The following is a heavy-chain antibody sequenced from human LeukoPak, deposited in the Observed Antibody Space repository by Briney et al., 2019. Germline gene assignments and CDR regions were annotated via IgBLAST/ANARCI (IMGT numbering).Heavy chain of an antibody. CDR2: IHSTGAT. D-gene: IGHD3-22*01. Sequence: SETLSLTCSVSGDSITSGSFYWGWIRQTPGKGLEWIGNIHSTGATSYNPSVKSRLSMSVDTCKNQFSLELDSVTAADTAVYYGGRDSGFWLYWGQGTLVTVSS. CDR3: GRDSGFWLY. V-gene: IGHV4-39*07. J-gene: IGHJ4*02. CDR1: GDSITSGSFY.